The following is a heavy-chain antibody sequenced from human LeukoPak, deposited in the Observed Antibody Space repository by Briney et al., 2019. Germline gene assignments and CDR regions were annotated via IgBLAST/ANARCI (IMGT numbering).Heavy chain of an antibody. CDR2: ISSSGST. Sequence: KPSETLSLTCTVSDASISNYYWSWIRQPAGKGLEWIGRISSSGSTNYNPSLKSRVTISVDTSKNQFSLKLSSVTAADTAVYFCARGPYSYDSSGAFDIWGQGTMVTVSS. J-gene: IGHJ3*02. CDR3: ARGPYSYDSSGAFDI. V-gene: IGHV4-4*07. D-gene: IGHD3-22*01. CDR1: DASISNYY.